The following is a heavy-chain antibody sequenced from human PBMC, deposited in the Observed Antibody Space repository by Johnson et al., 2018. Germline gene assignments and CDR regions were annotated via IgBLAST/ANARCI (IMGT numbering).Heavy chain of an antibody. Sequence: QVQLVESGGGVVQPGRSLRLSCAASGFTFSSYGMHWVRQAPGKGLEWVAVISYDGSNKYYADSVKGRFTISREHSMTTVYLQMNSLRAEDTAVYYCAKWSGYYGDYEKAFDIWGQGTMVTVSS. J-gene: IGHJ3*02. CDR1: GFTFSSYG. CDR2: ISYDGSNK. CDR3: AKWSGYYGDYEKAFDI. V-gene: IGHV3-30*18. D-gene: IGHD4-17*01.